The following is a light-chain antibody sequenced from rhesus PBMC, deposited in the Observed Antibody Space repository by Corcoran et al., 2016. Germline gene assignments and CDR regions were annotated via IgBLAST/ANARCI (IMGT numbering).Light chain of an antibody. V-gene: IGKV1-74*01. CDR1: ENVNNY. J-gene: IGKJ4*01. CDR2: AAS. Sequence: DIQMTQSPSSLSASVGDRVTITCRASENVNNYLHWYQQKPGNAPQLLIYAASTLQSGVPSRFSGSGSGTDYTFTISSLQPEDVATYYCQQSYGTPLTFGGGTKVEIK. CDR3: QQSYGTPLT.